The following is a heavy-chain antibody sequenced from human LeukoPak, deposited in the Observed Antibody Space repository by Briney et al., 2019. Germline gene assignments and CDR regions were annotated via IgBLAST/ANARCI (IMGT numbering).Heavy chain of an antibody. J-gene: IGHJ4*02. CDR1: GFTFSSYA. V-gene: IGHV3-30*04. CDR3: ARAIGYSYGYFDY. Sequence: GGSLRLSRAASGFTFSSYAMHWVRQAPGKGLEWVAVISYDGSNKYYADSVKGRFTISRDNSKNTLYLQMNSLRAEDTAVYYCARAIGYSYGYFDYWGQGTLVTVSS. D-gene: IGHD5-18*01. CDR2: ISYDGSNK.